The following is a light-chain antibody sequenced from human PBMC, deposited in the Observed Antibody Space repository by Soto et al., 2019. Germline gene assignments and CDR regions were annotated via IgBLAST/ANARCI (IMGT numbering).Light chain of an antibody. Sequence: EIVLTQSPGTLPLSPGERATLSCRASQSVSSSYLAWYQQKPGQAPRLLIYGASSRATGIPDRFSVSGSGTDFTLTISRLDPEDFAVYYCQQYGSLPFTFGPGTQVDIK. J-gene: IGKJ3*01. CDR3: QQYGSLPFT. CDR2: GAS. CDR1: QSVSSSY. V-gene: IGKV3-20*01.